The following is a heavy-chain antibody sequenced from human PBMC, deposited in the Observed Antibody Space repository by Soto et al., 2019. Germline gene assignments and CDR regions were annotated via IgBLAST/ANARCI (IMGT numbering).Heavy chain of an antibody. Sequence: PSETLSLTCSFSDGSINSSSYFWGWVRQPPGKGLEWIGSIYYSGSTYYNPSLRSRVTISVDTSKNQFSLKLSSVTAADTAVFYCARHYSSGSSNWFDPWGQGTMVTVSS. CDR3: ARHYSSGSSNWFDP. J-gene: IGHJ5*02. D-gene: IGHD6-19*01. CDR2: IYYSGST. CDR1: DGSINSSSYF. V-gene: IGHV4-39*01.